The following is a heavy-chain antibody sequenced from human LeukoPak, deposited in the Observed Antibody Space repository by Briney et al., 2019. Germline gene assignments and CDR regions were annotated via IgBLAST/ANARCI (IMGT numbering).Heavy chain of an antibody. CDR3: ARLPAVGYSYGFIPPYYHYRMDV. Sequence: SETLSLTCAVYGGSFSGYYWSWIRQPPWKGLEWIGEINHSGSTNYNPSLKSRVTISVDTSKHHFSLKLSSVTAADTAVYYCARLPAVGYSYGFIPPYYHYRMDVWRQGTTLTVSS. J-gene: IGHJ6*02. CDR1: GGSFSGYY. V-gene: IGHV4-34*01. CDR2: INHSGST. D-gene: IGHD5-18*01.